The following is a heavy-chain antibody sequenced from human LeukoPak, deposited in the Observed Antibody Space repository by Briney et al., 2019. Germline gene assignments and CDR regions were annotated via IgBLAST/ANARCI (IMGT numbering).Heavy chain of an antibody. CDR3: AKDSAFYYIDV. V-gene: IGHV3-23*01. Sequence: GGSLRLSCAGSGFSFSTYGMTWVRQAPGKGLEWVSSVSSSGETTYYADSVKGRFTISRDNSKNTLYLQMNSLKGDDTAVYYCAKDSAFYYIDVWGKGTTVIISS. J-gene: IGHJ6*03. CDR1: GFSFSTYG. D-gene: IGHD3-10*01. CDR2: VSSSGETT.